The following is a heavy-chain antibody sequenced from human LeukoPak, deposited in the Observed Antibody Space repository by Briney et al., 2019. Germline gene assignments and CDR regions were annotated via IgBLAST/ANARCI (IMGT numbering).Heavy chain of an antibody. CDR2: IWYSGST. V-gene: IGHV4-30-2*03. D-gene: IGHD3-3*01. CDR1: GGSMRRGGYS. Sequence: TLPLSCAVSGGSMRRGGYSWRWIRQPPATGLEWPGCIWYSGSTYYNPSLKSRVTISVDTSKNQFSLKLSSVTAADTAVYYCARQSGDFGVVIAPTYFDYWGQGTLVTVSS. J-gene: IGHJ4*02. CDR3: ARQSGDFGVVIAPTYFDY.